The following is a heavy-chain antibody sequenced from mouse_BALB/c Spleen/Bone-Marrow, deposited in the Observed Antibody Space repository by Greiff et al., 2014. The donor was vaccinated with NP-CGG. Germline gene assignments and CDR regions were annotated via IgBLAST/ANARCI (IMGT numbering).Heavy chain of an antibody. Sequence: EVQLVESGGGLVQPGGSLKLSCAASGFDFSGFWMGWVRQAPGKGPEWIGEINPDSSTINYTPSLKDRFIISRDNAKNTLYLQMSKVRSEDTALYYCARLGYYGGCAYWGQGTLVTVPA. CDR3: ARLGYYGGCAY. V-gene: IGHV4-1*02. J-gene: IGHJ3*01. D-gene: IGHD2-3*01. CDR1: GFDFSGFW. CDR2: INPDSSTI.